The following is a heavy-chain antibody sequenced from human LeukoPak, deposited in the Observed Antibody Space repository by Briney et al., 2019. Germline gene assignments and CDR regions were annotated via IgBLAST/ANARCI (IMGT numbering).Heavy chain of an antibody. CDR2: IKRKTGDGTS. D-gene: IGHD3-16*02. V-gene: IGHV3-15*01. Sequence: GGSLRLSCAASGFIFTNFGMSWVRQAPGKGLEWVGRIKRKTGDGTSDYSAPVKGRFTISKDDSKNTLYLKMNSLKTEDTAVYYCATTPFDYVWGGYRPFHYWGQRTLVTVSS. J-gene: IGHJ4*02. CDR1: GFIFTNFG. CDR3: ATTPFDYVWGGYRPFHY.